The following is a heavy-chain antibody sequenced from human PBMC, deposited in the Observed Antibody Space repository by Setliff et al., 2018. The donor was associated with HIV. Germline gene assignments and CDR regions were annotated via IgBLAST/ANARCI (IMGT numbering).Heavy chain of an antibody. V-gene: IGHV5-51*01. J-gene: IGHJ5*02. Sequence: GESLKISCKGFGYNFNTYWIAWVRQVPGKGLEWMGIIYPIDSETKYSPSFQGQVTISVDRSISTAYLQWNNLKASDSAISYCARHPPRGYPKNWFDPWGQGTLVTVSS. D-gene: IGHD3-16*02. CDR2: IYPIDSET. CDR3: ARHPPRGYPKNWFDP. CDR1: GYNFNTYW.